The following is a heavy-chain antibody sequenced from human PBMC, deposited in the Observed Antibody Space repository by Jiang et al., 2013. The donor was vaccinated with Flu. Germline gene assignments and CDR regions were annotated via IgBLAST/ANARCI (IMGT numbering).Heavy chain of an antibody. CDR1: GYSFTSYW. CDR3: ARLWVDDYGDYGRDGWFDP. J-gene: IGHJ5*02. V-gene: IGHV5-10-1*01. CDR2: IDPSDSYT. D-gene: IGHD4-17*01. Sequence: GAEVKKPGESLRISCKGSGYSFTSYWISWVRQMPGKGLEWMGKIDPSDSYTNYSPSFQGHVTISADKSISAAYLQWSSLKASDSAMYYCARLWVDDYGDYGRDGWFDPWGQGTLVTVSS.